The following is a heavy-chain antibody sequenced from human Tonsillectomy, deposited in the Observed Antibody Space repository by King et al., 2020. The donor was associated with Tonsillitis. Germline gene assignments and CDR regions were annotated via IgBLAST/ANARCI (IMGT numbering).Heavy chain of an antibody. D-gene: IGHD2-2*02. J-gene: IGHJ3*01. V-gene: IGHV1-2*02. Sequence: QLVQSGAEMKKPGASMKVSCKASGFFFTDHFMHWVRQAPGQGLEWMGWINPNSGVTKYALEFQGRVTITRDTSISTAYMELSRLRYDDTAVYFCARDIPGLTTWDGAFDLWGQGTMLTVSS. CDR3: ARDIPGLTTWDGAFDL. CDR2: INPNSGVT. CDR1: GFFFTDHF.